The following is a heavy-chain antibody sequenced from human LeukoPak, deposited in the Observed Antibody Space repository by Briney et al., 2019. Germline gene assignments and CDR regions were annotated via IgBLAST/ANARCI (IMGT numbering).Heavy chain of an antibody. D-gene: IGHD3-3*01. CDR1: GFTFSDYY. V-gene: IGHV3-11*01. CDR3: ARVPHTTYYDFWSPRRGGGMDV. Sequence: GGSLRLSCAASGFTFSDYYMSWIRQALGKGLEWVSYISSSGSTIYYADSVKGRFTISRDNAKNSLYLQMNSLRAEDTAVYYCARVPHTTYYDFWSPRRGGGMDVWGQGTTVTVSS. J-gene: IGHJ6*02. CDR2: ISSSGSTI.